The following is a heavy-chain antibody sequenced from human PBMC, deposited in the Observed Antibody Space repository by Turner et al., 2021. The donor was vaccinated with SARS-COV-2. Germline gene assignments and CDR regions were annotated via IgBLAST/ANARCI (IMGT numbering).Heavy chain of an antibody. D-gene: IGHD2-15*01. V-gene: IGHV1-2*02. CDR2: INPNSGGT. Sequence: QVQLVQSGAEVKKPGASVKVSCKASGYTFTGYYMHWVRQAPGQGLEWMGWINPNSGGTNYAQKFQGRVTMTRDTSISTAYMELSRLRSDDTAVYYCARGDCSGGSCYDLDYWGQGTLVTVSS. CDR3: ARGDCSGGSCYDLDY. J-gene: IGHJ4*02. CDR1: GYTFTGYY.